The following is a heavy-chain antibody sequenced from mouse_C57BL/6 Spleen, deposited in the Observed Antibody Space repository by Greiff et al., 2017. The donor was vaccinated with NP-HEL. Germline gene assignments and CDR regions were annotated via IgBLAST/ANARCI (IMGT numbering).Heavy chain of an antibody. D-gene: IGHD1-1*01. J-gene: IGHJ4*01. CDR1: GFSLTSYG. V-gene: IGHV2-6-1*01. CDR2: IWSDGST. Sequence: VHLVESGPGLVAPSQSLSITCTVSGFSLTSYGVHWVRQPPGKGLEWLVVIWSDGSTTYNSALKSRLSISKDNSKSQVFLKMNSLQTDDTAMYYCARHASYGSSYGYAMDYWGQGTSVTVSS. CDR3: ARHASYGSSYGYAMDY.